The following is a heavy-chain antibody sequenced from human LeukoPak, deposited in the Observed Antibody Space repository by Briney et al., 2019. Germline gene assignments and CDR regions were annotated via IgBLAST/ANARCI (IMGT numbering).Heavy chain of an antibody. J-gene: IGHJ5*02. CDR3: ARVRYCGGDCS. V-gene: IGHV4-34*01. Sequence: SETLSLTCAVYGGSFSGHYWTWIRQPPGKGLEWIGEINHSGNTNYNPSLKSRVTLSVDTSKNQFSLKLGSVTAADTAVYYCARVRYCGGDCSWGQGTLVTVSS. D-gene: IGHD2-21*02. CDR2: INHSGNT. CDR1: GGSFSGHY.